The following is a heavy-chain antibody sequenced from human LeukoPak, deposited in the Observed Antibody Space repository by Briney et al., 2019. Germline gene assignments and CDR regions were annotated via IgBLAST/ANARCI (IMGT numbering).Heavy chain of an antibody. CDR2: IKHDGSEK. CDR1: GFIFTNYF. Sequence: GGSLRLSCAASGFIFTNYFMSWVRQAPGKGLEWVASIKHDGSEKYYVDSVRGRFTISRDNTMNSLYLQMSSLRAEDTAVYYCATDRGWRTSGYYLYYFEYWGQGTLVAVSS. J-gene: IGHJ4*02. CDR3: ATDRGWRTSGYYLYYFEY. D-gene: IGHD3-3*01. V-gene: IGHV3-7*01.